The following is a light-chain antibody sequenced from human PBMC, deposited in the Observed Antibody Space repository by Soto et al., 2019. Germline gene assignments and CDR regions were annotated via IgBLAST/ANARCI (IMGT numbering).Light chain of an antibody. Sequence: SALTQPASVSGSPGHSITISCTGSSSDVGGYNYVSWYQHHPGKAPKLMIYEVTNRPSGVSHRFSGSKSGNTASLTISGLQTEDEADYYCASITRNTTSVFGTGTKVTVL. J-gene: IGLJ1*01. CDR1: SSDVGGYNY. CDR3: ASITRNTTSV. CDR2: EVT. V-gene: IGLV2-14*01.